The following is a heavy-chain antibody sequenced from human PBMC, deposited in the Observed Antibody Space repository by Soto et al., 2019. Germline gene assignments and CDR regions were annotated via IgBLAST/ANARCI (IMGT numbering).Heavy chain of an antibody. D-gene: IGHD3-22*01. V-gene: IGHV3-33*01. CDR3: ARERVYYDSSGYSRTFDY. Sequence: PGGSLRLSCAASGFTFSSYGMHWVRQAPGKGLEWVAVIWYDGSNKYYADSVKGRFTISRDNSKNTLYLQMNSLRAEDTALYYCARERVYYDSSGYSRTFDYWGQGTLVTVSS. CDR1: GFTFSSYG. J-gene: IGHJ4*02. CDR2: IWYDGSNK.